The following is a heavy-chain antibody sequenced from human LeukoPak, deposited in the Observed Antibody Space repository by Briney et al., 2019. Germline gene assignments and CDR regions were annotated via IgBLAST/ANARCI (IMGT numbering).Heavy chain of an antibody. V-gene: IGHV1-46*01. Sequence: ASVKVSCKASGYTFTGYYMHWVRQAPGQGLEWMGIINPSGGSPSYAQKFQGRVTMTRDMSTSTVYMELSSLRSEDTAVYYCARANRTWKYFDYWGQGTLVTVSS. CDR1: GYTFTGYY. D-gene: IGHD1-14*01. CDR2: INPSGGSP. CDR3: ARANRTWKYFDY. J-gene: IGHJ4*02.